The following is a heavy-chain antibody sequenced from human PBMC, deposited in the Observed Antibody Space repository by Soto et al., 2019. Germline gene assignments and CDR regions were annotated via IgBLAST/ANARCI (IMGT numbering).Heavy chain of an antibody. V-gene: IGHV3-30*18. J-gene: IGHJ4*02. Sequence: GGSLRLSCAASGFTFNTYGMHWVRQAPGKGLERVAVISYDGSEKYYVDSVKGRFTISKDNSKNTLYLQMNSLRPEDTAVYYCAKSPNFYCSSPNCYKYYFDHWGQGTRVTVSS. CDR2: ISYDGSEK. CDR1: GFTFNTYG. CDR3: AKSPNFYCSSPNCYKYYFDH. D-gene: IGHD2-2*02.